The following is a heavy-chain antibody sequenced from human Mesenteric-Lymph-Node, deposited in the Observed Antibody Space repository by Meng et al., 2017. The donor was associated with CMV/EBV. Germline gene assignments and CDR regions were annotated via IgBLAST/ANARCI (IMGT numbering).Heavy chain of an antibody. CDR2: IIPMFDTA. D-gene: IGHD3-9*01. V-gene: IGHV1-69*06. J-gene: IGHJ4*02. CDR1: GYTFTSYD. Sequence: SVKVSCKASGYTFTSYDINWVRQAPGQGPEWMGGIIPMFDTAHYAQHFQGRVTITADKSTSTTYMELSSLRSEDTAVYYCAKDPRDTTGYYYFDSWGQGTLVTVSS. CDR3: AKDPRDTTGYYYFDS.